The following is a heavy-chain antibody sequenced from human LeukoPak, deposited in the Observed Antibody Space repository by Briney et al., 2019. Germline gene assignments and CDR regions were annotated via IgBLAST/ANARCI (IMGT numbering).Heavy chain of an antibody. V-gene: IGHV1-2*02. CDR1: GYTFTDYN. D-gene: IGHD6-19*01. Sequence: ASVKVSCKTSGYTFTDYNMHWVRQAPGQGLEWIGWINPNSGGTNYAQKFQDRVTMTRDTSISTAYMELSSLTFDDTAVYYCARDAIAVAGLGGYWGQGTLVTVSS. CDR2: INPNSGGT. CDR3: ARDAIAVAGLGGY. J-gene: IGHJ4*02.